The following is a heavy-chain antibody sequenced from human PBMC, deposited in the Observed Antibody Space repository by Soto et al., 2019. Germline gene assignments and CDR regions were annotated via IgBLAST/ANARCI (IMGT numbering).Heavy chain of an antibody. J-gene: IGHJ4*02. D-gene: IGHD2-8*02. CDR2: INHSGST. CDR1: GGSFSGYY. V-gene: IGHV4-34*01. Sequence: QVQLQQWGAGLLKPSETLSLTCAVYGGSFSGYYWTWIRQPPGTGLEWIGEINHSGSTNYNPSLHSRVTISVDTSKNQFSLKLTSVTAADTAVYYCARDKITGLFDYCGQGTLVTVSS. CDR3: ARDKITGLFDY.